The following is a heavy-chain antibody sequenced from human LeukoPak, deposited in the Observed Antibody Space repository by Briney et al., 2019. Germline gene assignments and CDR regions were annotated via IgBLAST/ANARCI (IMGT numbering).Heavy chain of an antibody. D-gene: IGHD1-26*01. V-gene: IGHV3-33*01. CDR2: TWYDGSYK. CDR1: GFTFSTYG. CDR3: ARQFDGSHPNAFDI. J-gene: IGHJ3*02. Sequence: GGSLRLSCAASGFTFSTYGMHWVRQAPGKRLEWVAVTWYDGSYKYYGDSVKGRFTISRDNSKNTLYLQMASLRVEDTAVYYCARQFDGSHPNAFDIWGQGTMVTVSS.